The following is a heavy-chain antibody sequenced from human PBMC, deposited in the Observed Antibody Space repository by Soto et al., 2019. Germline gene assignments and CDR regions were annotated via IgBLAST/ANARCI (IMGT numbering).Heavy chain of an antibody. CDR3: AKDPGKRWLQYSDY. J-gene: IGHJ4*02. D-gene: IGHD5-12*01. CDR2: ISGSGGST. Sequence: PGGSLRLSCAAAGFTFSGYAMSWVRQTPGKGLEWVSAISGSGGSTYYADSVKGRFTISRDNSKNTLYLQMNSLRAEDTAVYYCAKDPGKRWLQYSDYWGQGTLVTVSS. CDR1: GFTFSGYA. V-gene: IGHV3-23*01.